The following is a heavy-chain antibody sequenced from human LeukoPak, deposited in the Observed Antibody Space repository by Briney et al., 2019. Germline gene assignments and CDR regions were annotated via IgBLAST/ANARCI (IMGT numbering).Heavy chain of an antibody. D-gene: IGHD3-22*01. Sequence: GRSLRLSCTASGFTFSSYGMHWVRQAPGKGLEWVSGINWNGGSTGYADSVKGRFTISRDNAKNSLYLQMNSLRAEDTALYYCARDRRYYDSSGPGDYWGQGTLVTVSS. J-gene: IGHJ4*02. V-gene: IGHV3-20*04. CDR3: ARDRRYYDSSGPGDY. CDR2: INWNGGST. CDR1: GFTFSSYG.